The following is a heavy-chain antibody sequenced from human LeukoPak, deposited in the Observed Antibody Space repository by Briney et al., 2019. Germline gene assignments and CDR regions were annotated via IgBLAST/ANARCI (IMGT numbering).Heavy chain of an antibody. CDR2: FHNSGTS. CDR3: AGDYGDYYFDY. Sequence: PSETLSLTCTVSDDSISDYYRGWIRQPPGKGLEWIGYFHNSGTSTYNPSLKSRVTISADTSKNQFSLKLSSVTAADTAVYFCAGDYGDYYFDYWGQGTLVTVSS. CDR1: DDSISDYY. J-gene: IGHJ4*02. V-gene: IGHV4-59*12. D-gene: IGHD4-17*01.